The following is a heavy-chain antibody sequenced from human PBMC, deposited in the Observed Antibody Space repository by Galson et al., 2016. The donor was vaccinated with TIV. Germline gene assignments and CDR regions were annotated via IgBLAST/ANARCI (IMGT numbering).Heavy chain of an antibody. Sequence: SLRLSCAASGFTLSDYYMTWIRQAPGQGLEWLSFINYGGSPKYDADSMKGRLTTSRDIAKNSIYLDMSSLRAGDTAVYYCARYGGRFYALDVWGQGTTVTVSS. D-gene: IGHD1-26*01. CDR3: ARYGGRFYALDV. J-gene: IGHJ6*02. CDR2: INYGGSPK. V-gene: IGHV3-11*01. CDR1: GFTLSDYY.